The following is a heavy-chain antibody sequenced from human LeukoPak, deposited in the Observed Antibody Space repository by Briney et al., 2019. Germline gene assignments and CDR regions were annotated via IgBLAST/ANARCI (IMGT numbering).Heavy chain of an antibody. CDR3: ARVYSDRHRTNYFDY. CDR1: GGSISSSNW. Sequence: KPSGALSLTCAVSGGSISSSNWWSWVRQPPGKGLEWIGEIYHSGSTNYNPSLKSRVTISVDKSKNQFSLKLSSVTAADTAVYYCARVYSDRHRTNYFDYWGQGTLVTVSS. V-gene: IGHV4-4*02. CDR2: IYHSGST. D-gene: IGHD2-15*01. J-gene: IGHJ4*02.